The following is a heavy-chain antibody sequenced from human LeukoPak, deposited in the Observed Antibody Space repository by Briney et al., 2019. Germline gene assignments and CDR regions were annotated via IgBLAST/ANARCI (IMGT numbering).Heavy chain of an antibody. CDR2: ISGSGGST. V-gene: IGHV3-23*01. Sequence: PGGSLRLSCAASGFTFSSYAMSWVRQAPGKGLEWVSAISGSGGSTYYADSVKGRFTISRDNSKNTLYLQMNSLRAEDTAVYYCAKALDGDYGHYYYGMDVWGQGTTVTVSS. D-gene: IGHD4-17*01. J-gene: IGHJ6*02. CDR1: GFTFSSYA. CDR3: AKALDGDYGHYYYGMDV.